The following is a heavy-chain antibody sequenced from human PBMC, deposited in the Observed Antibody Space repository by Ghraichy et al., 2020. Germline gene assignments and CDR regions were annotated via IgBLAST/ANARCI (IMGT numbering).Heavy chain of an antibody. Sequence: GSLSLTCAVYGGSFSGYYWSWIRQPPGKGLEWIGDINHSGSTIYNPSLKSRVTISLDTSKNQFSLNLSSVTAADTAVYYCARGGADYGTNSDFDYWGQGTLVTVSS. V-gene: IGHV4-34*01. CDR1: GGSFSGYY. CDR2: INHSGST. D-gene: IGHD4-23*01. J-gene: IGHJ4*02. CDR3: ARGGADYGTNSDFDY.